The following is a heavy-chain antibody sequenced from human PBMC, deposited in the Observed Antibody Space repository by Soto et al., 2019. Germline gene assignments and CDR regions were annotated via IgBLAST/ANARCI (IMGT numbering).Heavy chain of an antibody. CDR3: ARDYSAGYSSGWYYWFDP. Sequence: ASVKVSCKASGYTFTSYAMHWVRQAPGQRLEWMGWINAGNGNTKYSQKFQGRVTITRDTSASTAYMELSSLRSEDTAVYYCARDYSAGYSSGWYYWFDPWGQGTLVTVSS. V-gene: IGHV1-3*01. CDR1: GYTFTSYA. D-gene: IGHD6-19*01. CDR2: INAGNGNT. J-gene: IGHJ5*02.